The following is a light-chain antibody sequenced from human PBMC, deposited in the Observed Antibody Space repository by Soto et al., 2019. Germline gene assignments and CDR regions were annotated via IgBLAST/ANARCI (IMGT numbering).Light chain of an antibody. CDR3: QQYNSYWT. Sequence: DIQMTQSPSTLSASVGDGVTITCRASQSISSWLAWYQQKPGKAPKLLIYDASSLEGGVPSRFSGSGSGTESTLTIRSLQPDDFATYYCQQYNSYWTFGQGTKVDIK. V-gene: IGKV1-5*01. CDR1: QSISSW. J-gene: IGKJ1*01. CDR2: DAS.